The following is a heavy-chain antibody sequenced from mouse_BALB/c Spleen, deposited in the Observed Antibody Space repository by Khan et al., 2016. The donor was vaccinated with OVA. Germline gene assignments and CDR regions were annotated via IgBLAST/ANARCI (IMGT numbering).Heavy chain of an antibody. D-gene: IGHD6-1*01. J-gene: IGHJ3*01. CDR1: GYSITSGYF. CDR2: IRYDGDS. V-gene: IGHV3-6*02. Sequence: EVQLQESGPGLVKPSQSLSLTCSVTGYSITSGYFWNWIRQFPGNNLEWMGYIRYDGDSNYNPSLKSRISITRDTSKNQFFLKLNSVTPEDTATYYCARGGSAGPAWFAYWGQGTLVTVST. CDR3: ARGGSAGPAWFAY.